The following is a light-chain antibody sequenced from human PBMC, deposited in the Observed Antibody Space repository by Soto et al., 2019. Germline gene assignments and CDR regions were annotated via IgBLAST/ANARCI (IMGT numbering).Light chain of an antibody. V-gene: IGKV3-15*01. Sequence: FMTLSPATLSVSPGESATLSCRASQSVSHKLAWYQQTRGQAPRLLIYGASTRATGVPARFSGSGSGTEFTLTISSLQSEDSAVYYCQQYNSWPLTFGRGTNVAIK. J-gene: IGKJ3*01. CDR1: QSVSHK. CDR2: GAS. CDR3: QQYNSWPLT.